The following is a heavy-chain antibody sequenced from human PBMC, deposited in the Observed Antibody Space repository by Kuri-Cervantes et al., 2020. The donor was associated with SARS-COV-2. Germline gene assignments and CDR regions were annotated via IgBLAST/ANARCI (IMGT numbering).Heavy chain of an antibody. CDR3: ATASPMTTVTNNWFDP. V-gene: IGHV1-24*01. CDR1: GYTLTELS. D-gene: IGHD4-11*01. J-gene: IGHJ5*02. CDR2: FDPEDGET. Sequence: AALKVFCKVAGYTLTELSMHWVRQAPGKGLEWMGGFDPEDGETIYAQKFQGRVTMTEDTSTDTAYMELRSLRSDDTAVYYCATASPMTTVTNNWFDPWGQGTLVTVSS.